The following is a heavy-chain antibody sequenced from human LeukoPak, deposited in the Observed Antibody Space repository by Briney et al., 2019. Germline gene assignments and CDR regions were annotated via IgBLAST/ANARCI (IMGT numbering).Heavy chain of an antibody. Sequence: SETLSLTCTVSGGSISSSSYYWGWIRQPPGKGLEWIGSIYYSGSTYYNPSLKSRVTISVDTSKNQFSLKLSSVTAADTAVYYCASYYCSGGSCYQYFSYYYMDVWGKGTTVTISS. CDR3: ASYYCSGGSCYQYFSYYYMDV. CDR2: IYYSGST. CDR1: GGSISSSSYY. D-gene: IGHD2-15*01. V-gene: IGHV4-39*01. J-gene: IGHJ6*03.